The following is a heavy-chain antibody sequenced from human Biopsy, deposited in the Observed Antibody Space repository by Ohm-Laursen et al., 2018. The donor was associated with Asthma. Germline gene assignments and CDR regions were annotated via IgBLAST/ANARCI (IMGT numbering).Heavy chain of an antibody. D-gene: IGHD2-21*01. CDR3: VKDHSAGYYYFDD. J-gene: IGHJ4*02. CDR1: GFTLSSYS. Sequence: GSLRLSCTASGFTLSSYSMHWVRQAPGRGPEYVSFIATDGSNKFYADSVKGRFTVSRDNSKHTLYLHMTGLRADDTGVYYCVKDHSAGYYYFDDWGQGTVVIVSA. CDR2: IATDGSNK. V-gene: IGHV3-64D*08.